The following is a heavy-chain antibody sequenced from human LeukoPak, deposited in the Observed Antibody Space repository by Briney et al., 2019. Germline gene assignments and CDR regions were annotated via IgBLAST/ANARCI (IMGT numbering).Heavy chain of an antibody. Sequence: PSETLSLTCTASGGSISSYYWSWIRQPPGKGLEWIGYIYYSGSTNYNPSLRSRVTISVDTSKNQFALKLSSVTAADTAVYYCARDAGGGYYYDSSALTRGGLGIDYWGQGTLVTVSS. D-gene: IGHD3-22*01. V-gene: IGHV4-59*12. CDR3: ARDAGGGYYYDSSALTRGGLGIDY. CDR1: GGSISSYY. CDR2: IYYSGST. J-gene: IGHJ4*02.